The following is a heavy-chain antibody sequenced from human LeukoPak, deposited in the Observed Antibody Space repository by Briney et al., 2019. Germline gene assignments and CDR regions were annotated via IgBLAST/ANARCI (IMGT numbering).Heavy chain of an antibody. V-gene: IGHV4-59*01. CDR3: ARRQGSIIAAAGQKLYYNWFDP. Sequence: PSETLSLTCTVSGGSISTDYWNWIRQPPGKGLEWIGYIHYTGRTNYNPSLKSRLTISIDTSKNQFSLTLTSVTAADTAVYYCARRQGSIIAAAGQKLYYNWFDPWGQGTLVTVSS. CDR1: GGSISTDY. CDR2: IHYTGRT. J-gene: IGHJ5*02. D-gene: IGHD6-13*01.